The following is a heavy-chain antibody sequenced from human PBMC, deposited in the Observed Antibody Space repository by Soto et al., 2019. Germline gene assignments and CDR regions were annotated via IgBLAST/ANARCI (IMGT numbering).Heavy chain of an antibody. J-gene: IGHJ4*02. D-gene: IGHD1-1*01. CDR3: ARDPRKGTLEPDY. CDR2: IWYDGSNK. Sequence: PGGSLRLSCAASGFTFSSYGMHWVRQAPGKGLEWVAVIWYDGSNKYYADSVKGRFTISRDNSKNTLYLQMNSLRAEDTAVYYCARDPRKGTLEPDYWGQGTLVTVSS. CDR1: GFTFSSYG. V-gene: IGHV3-33*01.